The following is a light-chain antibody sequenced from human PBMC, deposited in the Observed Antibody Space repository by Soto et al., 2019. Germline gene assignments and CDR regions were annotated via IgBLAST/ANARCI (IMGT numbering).Light chain of an antibody. CDR1: SSDVGGYNY. Sequence: QSVLTQPASVSGSPGQSITISCTGTSSDVGGYNYVSWYQQHPGKAPRFVIYDVTNRPSGVSNRFSGSKSGNTASLTISGLQAEDEADYYSSSYTTSNTRQVVFGTGTKVTVL. J-gene: IGLJ1*01. V-gene: IGLV2-14*01. CDR2: DVT. CDR3: SSYTTSNTRQVV.